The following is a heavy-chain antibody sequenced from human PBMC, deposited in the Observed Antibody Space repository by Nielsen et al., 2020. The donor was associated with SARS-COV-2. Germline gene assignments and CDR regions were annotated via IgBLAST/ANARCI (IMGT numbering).Heavy chain of an antibody. CDR3: AKDHQMDSSSWYGESYFDY. Sequence: GESLKISCAASGFTFSSYGMHWVRQAPGKGLEWVAVISYDGSNKYYADSVKGRFTISRDNSKNTLYLQMNSLRAEDTAVYYCAKDHQMDSSSWYGESYFDYWGQGTLVTVSS. D-gene: IGHD6-13*01. CDR2: ISYDGSNK. V-gene: IGHV3-30*18. CDR1: GFTFSSYG. J-gene: IGHJ4*02.